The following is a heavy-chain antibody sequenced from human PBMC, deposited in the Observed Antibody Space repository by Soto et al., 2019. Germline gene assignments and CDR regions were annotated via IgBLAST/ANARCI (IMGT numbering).Heavy chain of an antibody. Sequence: ASVKVSCKASGYTFTSYAMHWVRQAPGQRLEWMGWINAGNGNTKYSQKFQGRVTITRDTSASTAYMELSSLRSEDTAVYYCARDVVTTSLFPGYNWFDPWGQGTLVTVSS. D-gene: IGHD4-17*01. V-gene: IGHV1-3*01. J-gene: IGHJ5*02. CDR3: ARDVVTTSLFPGYNWFDP. CDR1: GYTFTSYA. CDR2: INAGNGNT.